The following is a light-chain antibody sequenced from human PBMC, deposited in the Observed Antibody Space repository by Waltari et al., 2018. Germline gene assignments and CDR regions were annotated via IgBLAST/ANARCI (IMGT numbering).Light chain of an antibody. J-gene: IGLJ2*01. Sequence: PGQRVTISCTGSSSNIGAGYDVHWYQQLPGTAPKLLIYGNSNRPSGVPDRFSGSKSGTSASLAITGLQAEDEADYYCQSYDSSLSGGVFGGGTKLTVL. CDR3: QSYDSSLSGGV. V-gene: IGLV1-40*01. CDR1: SSNIGAGYD. CDR2: GNS.